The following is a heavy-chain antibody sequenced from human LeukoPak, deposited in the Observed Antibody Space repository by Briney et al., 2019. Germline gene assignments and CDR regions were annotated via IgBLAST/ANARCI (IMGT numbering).Heavy chain of an antibody. J-gene: IGHJ5*02. CDR1: GDPGSSAHYY. CDR2: GSP. CDR3: ARRNYDILTGNWFDP. V-gene: IGHV4-39*07. Sequence: SETLSLTCTVSGDPGSSAHYYWGWIRQSPGKGLEWVAGSPYYNPSLKSRVTISIDKPNHQFSLKVTSVTAADTAVYYCARRNYDILTGNWFDPWGQGTLVTVSS. D-gene: IGHD3-9*01.